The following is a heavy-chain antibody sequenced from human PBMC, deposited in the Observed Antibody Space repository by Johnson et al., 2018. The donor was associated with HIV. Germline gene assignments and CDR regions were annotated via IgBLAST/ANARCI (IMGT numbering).Heavy chain of an antibody. CDR1: GFTFSSSA. Sequence: QVQLVESGGGVVQPGKSLRLSCAASGFTFSSSAMHWVRQAPGQGLQWVALISYDGSTYYADSVKGRFTISRDNSKNTLYLQMNSLRAEDTAVYYCAKGGGGIVGAKGAFDIWGQGTMVTVSS. CDR3: AKGGGGIVGAKGAFDI. V-gene: IGHV3-30-3*01. CDR2: ISYDGST. D-gene: IGHD1-26*01. J-gene: IGHJ3*02.